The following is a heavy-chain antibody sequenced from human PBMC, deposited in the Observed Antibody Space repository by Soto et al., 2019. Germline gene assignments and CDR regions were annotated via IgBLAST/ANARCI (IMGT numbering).Heavy chain of an antibody. J-gene: IGHJ4*02. CDR2: INHSGST. CDR1: GGSFSGYY. V-gene: IGHV4-34*01. CDR3: ARELSGYSYGPGEVY. Sequence: QVQLQQWGAGLLKPSETLSLTCAVYGGSFSGYYWSWIRQPPGKGLEWIGEINHSGSTNYNPSLKSRVTISVDTSKNQFSLTLSSVTAADTAVYYCARELSGYSYGPGEVYWGQGTLVTVSS. D-gene: IGHD5-18*01.